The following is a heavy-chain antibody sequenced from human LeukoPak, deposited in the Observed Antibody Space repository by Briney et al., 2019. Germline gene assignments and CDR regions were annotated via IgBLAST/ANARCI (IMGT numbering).Heavy chain of an antibody. V-gene: IGHV4-4*07. CDR3: ARGFGFGELSAAFDI. CDR1: GGSISSYY. CDR2: IYTSGST. D-gene: IGHD3-10*01. Sequence: SETLSLTCTVSGGSISSYYWSWIRQPAGKGLEWIGRIYTSGSTNYNPSLKSRVTMSVDTSKNQFSLKLSSVTAADTAVYYCARGFGFGELSAAFDIWGQGTMVTVSS. J-gene: IGHJ3*02.